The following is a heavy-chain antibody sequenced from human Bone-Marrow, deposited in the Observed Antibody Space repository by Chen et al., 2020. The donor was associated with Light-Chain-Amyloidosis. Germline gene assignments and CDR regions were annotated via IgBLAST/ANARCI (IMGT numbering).Heavy chain of an antibody. Sequence: QVQLQESGPGLVKPSETLSLTCAVSGYSISSGYYWGWIRQPPGKGLEWIGSIYHSGSTYYNPFLKSRVTISIDTSKNQFSLKLSSVTAADTAVYYCARDRAASGDYFDYWGQGTLVTVSS. V-gene: IGHV4-38-2*02. CDR1: GYSISSGYY. J-gene: IGHJ4*02. CDR2: IYHSGST. D-gene: IGHD6-13*01. CDR3: ARDRAASGDYFDY.